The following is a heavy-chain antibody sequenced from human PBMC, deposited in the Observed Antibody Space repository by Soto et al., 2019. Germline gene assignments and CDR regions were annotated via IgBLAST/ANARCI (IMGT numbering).Heavy chain of an antibody. CDR1: GVSFSSGAEY. D-gene: IGHD3-22*01. V-gene: IGHV4-30-4*08. CDR3: ARVSYYDRTRIDY. Sequence: SLSLSCAASGVSFSSGAEYWGWIRQPPGKGLEWIGYIYYSGSSYYYPALKSGVSITVETTKNHFSLKLSSVTAADEAVYYCARVSYYDRTRIDYWGQGTLVTVSS. J-gene: IGHJ4*02. CDR2: IYYSGSS.